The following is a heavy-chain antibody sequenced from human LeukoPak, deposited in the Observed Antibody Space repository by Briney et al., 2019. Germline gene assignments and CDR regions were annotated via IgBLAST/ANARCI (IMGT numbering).Heavy chain of an antibody. CDR3: ARDRGSGWFVY. CDR1: GYTFSSYG. Sequence: GASVKVSCSASGYTFSSYGISWGRQAPGQGLEWMGWTSAYNGNTNYAQKLQGRVTMTTDTSTSTAYMELRSLRSDDTAVYYCARDRGSGWFVYWGQGTLVTVSS. D-gene: IGHD6-19*01. J-gene: IGHJ4*02. CDR2: TSAYNGNT. V-gene: IGHV1-18*01.